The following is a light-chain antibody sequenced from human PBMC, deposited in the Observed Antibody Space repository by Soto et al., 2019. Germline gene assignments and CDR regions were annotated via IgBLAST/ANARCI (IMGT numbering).Light chain of an antibody. CDR1: SSDVGGYNY. V-gene: IGLV2-8*01. J-gene: IGLJ2*01. CDR3: SSYAGSNNSLV. Sequence: QSALTQPPSASGSPGQSVTISCTGTSSDVGGYNYVSWYQQHPGKAPKLIIYEFRKRPSGVPYRFSGSKSGNTAYLTVSGLQAEDEAEYHCSSYAGSNNSLVFGGGTKVTVL. CDR2: EFR.